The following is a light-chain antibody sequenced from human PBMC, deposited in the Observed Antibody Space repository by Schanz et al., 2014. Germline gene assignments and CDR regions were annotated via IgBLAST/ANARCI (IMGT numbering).Light chain of an antibody. CDR2: EVS. J-gene: IGLJ2*01. CDR3: SSYTSSSTLVV. CDR1: SSDIGGRAY. V-gene: IGLV2-14*01. Sequence: QSALTQPASVSGSPGQSITISCTGTSSDIGGRAYVSWYQQHPGKAPKLMIYEVSKRPSGVSNRFSGSKSGNTASLTISGLQAEDEADYYCSSYTSSSTLVVFGGGTKLTVL.